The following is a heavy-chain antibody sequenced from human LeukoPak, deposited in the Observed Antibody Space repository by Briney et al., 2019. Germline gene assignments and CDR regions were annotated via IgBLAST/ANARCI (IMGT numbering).Heavy chain of an antibody. CDR2: ISYDGSNK. CDR1: GFTFSSYA. V-gene: IGHV3-30*04. Sequence: GGSLRLSCAASGFTFSSYAMHWVRQAPGKGLEWVAVISYDGSNKYYADSVKGRFTISRGNSKNTLYLQTNSLRAEDTAVYYCASVYSGYEFDAFDIWGQGTMVTVSS. CDR3: ASVYSGYEFDAFDI. J-gene: IGHJ3*02. D-gene: IGHD5-12*01.